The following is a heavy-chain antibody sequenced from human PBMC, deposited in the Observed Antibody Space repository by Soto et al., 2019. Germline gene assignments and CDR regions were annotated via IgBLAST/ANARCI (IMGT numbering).Heavy chain of an antibody. J-gene: IGHJ4*02. V-gene: IGHV4-59*01. D-gene: IGHD2-21*02. CDR1: GGSISGYY. Sequence: PSETLSLTCTVSGGSISGYYWSWIRQPPGKGLEWIAYIHYGGSTNYNPSLKSRVTISVDTSKNQFSLKLSSVTAADTAVYYCARQVVTPETNPGFDYWGQGTLVTVSS. CDR2: IHYGGST. CDR3: ARQVVTPETNPGFDY.